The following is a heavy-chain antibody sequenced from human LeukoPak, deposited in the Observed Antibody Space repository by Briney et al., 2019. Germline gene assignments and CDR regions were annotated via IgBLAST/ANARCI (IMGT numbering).Heavy chain of an antibody. D-gene: IGHD3-10*01. V-gene: IGHV4-59*12. J-gene: IGHJ3*02. CDR2: IYYSGST. CDR1: GGSISSYY. Sequence: SETLSLTCTVSGGSISSYYWSWIRQPPGKGLEWIGSIYYSGSTYYNPSLKSRVTISVDTSKNQFSLKLSSVTAADTAVYYCARVTMVRGVIIRGAFDIWGQGTMVTVSS. CDR3: ARVTMVRGVIIRGAFDI.